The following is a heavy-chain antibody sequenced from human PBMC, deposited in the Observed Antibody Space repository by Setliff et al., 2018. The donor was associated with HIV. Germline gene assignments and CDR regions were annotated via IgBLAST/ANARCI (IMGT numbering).Heavy chain of an antibody. CDR2: IIAILGIP. J-gene: IGHJ4*02. Sequence: SVKVSCKASRGTFTSYAFSWVRQAPGQGLEWMGGIIAILGIPSYAQKFQGRVTITADKSTNTAYMELKSLRSEDTAVYYCARDYYDSSGYIFFPGLPDYWGQGTLVTVSS. V-gene: IGHV1-69*10. D-gene: IGHD3-22*01. CDR3: ARDYYDSSGYIFFPGLPDY. CDR1: RGTFTSYA.